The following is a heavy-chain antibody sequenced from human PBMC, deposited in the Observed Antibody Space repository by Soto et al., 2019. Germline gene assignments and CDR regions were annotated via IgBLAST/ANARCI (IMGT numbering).Heavy chain of an antibody. J-gene: IGHJ5*02. Sequence: PGGSLRLSCAASGFTFNSFAMSWVRQAPGRGLEWVSIISGSGGVSYYSDSVRGRFTISRDNSKSTLYLQMNGLRDDDTAVYYCATRYSSGWSRYNWFGPWGQGTLVTVSS. V-gene: IGHV3-23*01. CDR1: GFTFNSFA. CDR2: ISGSGGVS. CDR3: ATRYSSGWSRYNWFGP. D-gene: IGHD6-19*01.